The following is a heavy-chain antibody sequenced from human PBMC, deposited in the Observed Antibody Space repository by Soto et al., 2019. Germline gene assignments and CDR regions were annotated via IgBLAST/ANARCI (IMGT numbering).Heavy chain of an antibody. CDR3: ARHVRGATWAYFDF. V-gene: IGHV4-39*01. D-gene: IGHD1-26*01. CDR1: GGSIGSSFYY. J-gene: IGHJ4*02. CDR2: IYYSGST. Sequence: ASETLSLTCTVSGGSIGSSFYYWGWIRQPPGMGLEWIGTIYYSGSTNYNPALQSRVTISIDTSKNQFSLNLSSVTAADTAVYYCARHVRGATWAYFDFWGQGTLVTVSS.